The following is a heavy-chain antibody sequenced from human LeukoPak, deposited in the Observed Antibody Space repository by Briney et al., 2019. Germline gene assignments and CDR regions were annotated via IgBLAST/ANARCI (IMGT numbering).Heavy chain of an antibody. CDR1: RFTFSSYG. J-gene: IGHJ4*02. CDR2: IRYDGSNK. D-gene: IGHD5-18*01. CDR3: AKERDTAMVTIDY. Sequence: GGSLRLSCAASRFTFSSYGMHWVRQAPGKGLEWVAFIRYDGSNKYYADSVKGRFTISRDNSKNTLYLQMNSLRAEDTAVYYCAKERDTAMVTIDYWGQGTLVTVSS. V-gene: IGHV3-30*02.